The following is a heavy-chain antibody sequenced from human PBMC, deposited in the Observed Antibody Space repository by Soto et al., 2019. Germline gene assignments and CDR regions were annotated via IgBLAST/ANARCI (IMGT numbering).Heavy chain of an antibody. CDR3: ARGGSLYWYFDL. J-gene: IGHJ2*01. Sequence: ASVKVSCKASGYTFTSYGISWVRQAPGQGLEWMGWINPNSGGTNYAQKFQGWVTMTRDTSISTAYMELSSLRSEDTAVYYCARGGSLYWYFDLWGRGTLVTVS. V-gene: IGHV1-2*04. CDR1: GYTFTSYG. D-gene: IGHD1-26*01. CDR2: INPNSGGT.